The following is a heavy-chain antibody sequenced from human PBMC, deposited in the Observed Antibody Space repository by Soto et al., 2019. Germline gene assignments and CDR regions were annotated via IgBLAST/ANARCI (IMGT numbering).Heavy chain of an antibody. D-gene: IGHD3-16*01. CDR3: AVHEYGAYTAY. J-gene: IGHJ4*02. CDR2: TYLGGSDT. CDR1: GYPVTTYW. Sequence: PGESLKISCQASGYPVTTYWIGWVRQMPGKGLEWMGITYLGGSDTRVSPSFQGQVTISVDKSITTAYLQWSSLEASDTAMYYCAVHEYGAYTAYWGQGSLVTVSS. V-gene: IGHV5-51*01.